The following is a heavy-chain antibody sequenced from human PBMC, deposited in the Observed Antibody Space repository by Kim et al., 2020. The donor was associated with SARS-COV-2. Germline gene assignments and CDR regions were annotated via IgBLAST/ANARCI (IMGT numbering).Heavy chain of an antibody. Sequence: ARKFQGRVTMTRETSISTAYMELSRLRSDDTAVYYCASGEGIAAAGADYWGQGTLVTVSS. CDR3: ASGEGIAAAGADY. V-gene: IGHV1-2*02. J-gene: IGHJ4*02. D-gene: IGHD6-13*01.